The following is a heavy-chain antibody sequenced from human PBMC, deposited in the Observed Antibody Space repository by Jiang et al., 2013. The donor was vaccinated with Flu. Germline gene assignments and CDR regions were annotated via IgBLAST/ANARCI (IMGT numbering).Heavy chain of an antibody. V-gene: IGHV1-18*01. D-gene: IGHD6-6*01. CDR1: GYTFTSYG. CDR3: ARVVGAGSSPPPDGY. Sequence: SGYTFTSYGISWVRQAPGQGLEWMGWISAYNGNTNYAQKLQGRVTMTTDTSTSTAYMELRSLRSDDTAVYYCARVVGAGSSPPPDGYWGQGTLVTVSS. CDR2: ISAYNGNT. J-gene: IGHJ4*02.